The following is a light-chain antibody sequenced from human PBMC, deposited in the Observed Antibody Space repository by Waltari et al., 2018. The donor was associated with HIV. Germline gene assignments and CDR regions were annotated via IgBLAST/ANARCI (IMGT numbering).Light chain of an antibody. CDR1: SSDVGSYNL. CDR3: CTYAGSSTLEV. CDR2: EGS. J-gene: IGLJ2*01. V-gene: IGLV2-23*01. Sequence: QSALYQPASVSGSPGPSITISCTGTSSDVGSYNLVSWYQQHSGKAPKLMIYEGSKRPSGVSNRFTDSKSGNTASLSIAGLQAEDEADYYCCTYAGSSTLEVFGGGTKLTVL.